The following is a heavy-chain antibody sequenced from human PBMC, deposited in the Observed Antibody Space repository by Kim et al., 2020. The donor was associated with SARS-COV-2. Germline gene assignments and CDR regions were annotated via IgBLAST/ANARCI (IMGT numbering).Heavy chain of an antibody. Sequence: SETLSLTCTVSGGSISSYYWSWIRQPAGKGLEWIGRIYTSGSTNYNPSLKSRVTMSVDTSKNQFSLKLSAVTAAATAVYYCYSSGWSHEGYYFDYWGQGTLVTVSS. CDR1: GGSISSYY. J-gene: IGHJ4*02. CDR3: YSSGWSHEGYYFDY. V-gene: IGHV4-4*07. CDR2: IYTSGST. D-gene: IGHD6-19*01.